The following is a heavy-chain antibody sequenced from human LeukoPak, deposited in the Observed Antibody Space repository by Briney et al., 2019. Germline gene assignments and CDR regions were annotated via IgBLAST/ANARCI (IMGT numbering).Heavy chain of an antibody. CDR3: AKDLEYSSSSDGMDV. CDR2: ISWNSGSI. V-gene: IGHV3-9*01. D-gene: IGHD6-6*01. CDR1: GFTFDDYA. J-gene: IGHJ6*02. Sequence: GGSLRLSCAASGFTFDDYAMHWVRQAPGKSLEWVSGISWNSGSIGYADSVKGRFTISRDNAKNSLYLQMNSLRAEDTALYYCAKDLEYSSSSDGMDVWGQGITVTVSS.